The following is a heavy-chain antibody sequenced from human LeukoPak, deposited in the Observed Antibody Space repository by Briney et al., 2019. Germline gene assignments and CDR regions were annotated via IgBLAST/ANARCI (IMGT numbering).Heavy chain of an antibody. D-gene: IGHD1-26*01. Sequence: GGSLRLSCAASGFTVSTHFMTWVRQAPGKGLEWVSIIYSDGDKYYGAAVKGRFTISRDDSKNTVFLQMDSLRVEDTAVYYCAREGRGATNFDSWGQGTPVTVSP. V-gene: IGHV3-53*01. CDR3: AREGRGATNFDS. CDR1: GFTVSTHF. CDR2: IYSDGDK. J-gene: IGHJ4*02.